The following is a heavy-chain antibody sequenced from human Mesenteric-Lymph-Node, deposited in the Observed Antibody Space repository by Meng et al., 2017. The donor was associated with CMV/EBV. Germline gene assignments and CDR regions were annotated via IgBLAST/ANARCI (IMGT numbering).Heavy chain of an antibody. D-gene: IGHD3-9*01. J-gene: IGHJ4*02. V-gene: IGHV4-34*01. CDR3: ARGSSYDILTGYFDY. CDR2: INHSGST. CDR1: GGSFSGYY. Sequence: QGKLHQGGKGLLKPSETLSVTWAVYGGSFSGYYWNWIRQSPEKGLEWIGEINHSGSTTYNPSFTSRIIISVDTSTNQISLNMSSVTAADTAVYYCARGSSYDILTGYFDYWGQGALVTVSS.